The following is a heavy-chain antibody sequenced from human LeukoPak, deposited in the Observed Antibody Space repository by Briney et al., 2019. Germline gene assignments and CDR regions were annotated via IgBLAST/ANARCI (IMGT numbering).Heavy chain of an antibody. D-gene: IGHD2-15*01. CDR3: AKGTEGYCSGTICYPFDY. CDR2: ITGSGSDT. J-gene: IGHJ4*02. V-gene: IGHV3-23*01. Sequence: GSLSLSCEASGFTFSSYAMNWVRQVPGKGLEWVSSITGSGSDTYFVDSVKGRFTISRDNSKNTLYLQLNSLRAEDTAVYYCAKGTEGYCSGTICYPFDYWGRGTLVTVSS. CDR1: GFTFSSYA.